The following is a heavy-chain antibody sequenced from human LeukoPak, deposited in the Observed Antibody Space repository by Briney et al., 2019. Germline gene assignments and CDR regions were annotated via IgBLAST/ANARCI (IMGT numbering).Heavy chain of an antibody. CDR3: VGIFGVAVIDY. V-gene: IGHV4-31*03. J-gene: IGHJ4*02. CDR2: IYYSGST. CDR1: GGSISSGGYY. D-gene: IGHD3-3*01. Sequence: PSQTLSLTCTVSGGSISSGGYYWSWIRQHPGKGLEWIGYIYYSGSTYYNPSLKSRVTISVDTSKNQFSLKLSSVTAADTAVYYCVGIFGVAVIDYWGQGTLVTVSS.